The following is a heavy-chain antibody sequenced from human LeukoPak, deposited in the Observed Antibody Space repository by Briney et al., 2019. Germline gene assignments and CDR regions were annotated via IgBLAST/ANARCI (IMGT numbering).Heavy chain of an antibody. CDR3: ARVRSAAAGPLDY. V-gene: IGHV3-7*01. J-gene: IGHJ4*02. CDR2: IKQDGSEK. CDR1: GFTFSSYW. Sequence: GGSLRLSCAASGFTFSSYWMSWVRQAPGKGLEWVANIKQDGSEKYYVDSVKGRFTISRDNAKKSLYLQMNRLRADDTAVYHCARVRSAAAGPLDYWGQGTLVTVSS. D-gene: IGHD6-13*01.